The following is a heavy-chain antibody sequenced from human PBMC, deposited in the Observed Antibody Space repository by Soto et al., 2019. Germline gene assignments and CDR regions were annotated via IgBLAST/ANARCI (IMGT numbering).Heavy chain of an antibody. Sequence: QVPLVESGGGVVQPGTSLRLSCAASGFTLSTYDMHWVRQAPDKGLEWVAVIFSDGTNKYYADSVKGRFTISRDNSKNTLYLQMNSLRAEDTAVYYCAKESDAFDIWGQGTMVTVSS. CDR3: AKESDAFDI. V-gene: IGHV3-30*18. J-gene: IGHJ3*02. CDR2: IFSDGTNK. CDR1: GFTLSTYD.